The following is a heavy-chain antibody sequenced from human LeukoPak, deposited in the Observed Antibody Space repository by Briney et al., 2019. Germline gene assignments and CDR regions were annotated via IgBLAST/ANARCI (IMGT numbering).Heavy chain of an antibody. Sequence: GGSLRLSCAASGFIFSHRGMHWVRQAPGKGLEWVAVIWSDASNRFYADSVRGRFTISRDNSKNMVYLQMSSLRADDSAVYYCSRIKYGGNSGYHFDYWGQGTLVTVSS. CDR3: SRIKYGGNSGYHFDY. D-gene: IGHD4-23*01. CDR1: GFIFSHRG. J-gene: IGHJ4*02. V-gene: IGHV3-33*01. CDR2: IWSDASNR.